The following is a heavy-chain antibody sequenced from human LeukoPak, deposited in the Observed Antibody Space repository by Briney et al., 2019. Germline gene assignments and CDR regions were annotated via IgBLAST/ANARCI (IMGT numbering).Heavy chain of an antibody. J-gene: IGHJ3*02. CDR2: ISSSSSYI. CDR1: GFTFSSYS. D-gene: IGHD1-26*01. V-gene: IGHV3-21*01. Sequence: AGSLRLSCAASGFTFSSYSMNWVRQAPGKGLEWVSSISSSSSYIYYADSVKGRFTISRDNAKNSLYLQMNSLRAEDTAVYYCARDLEYSGSYSKAFDIWGQGRMVTVSS. CDR3: ARDLEYSGSYSKAFDI.